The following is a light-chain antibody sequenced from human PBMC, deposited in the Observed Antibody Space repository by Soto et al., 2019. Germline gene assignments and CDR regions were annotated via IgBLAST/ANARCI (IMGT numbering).Light chain of an antibody. Sequence: QSALTQPPSASGSPGQSVTISCTGTSSDVGGYNYVSWYQQHSGKAPNLMIYEVSKRPSAVPDRFSGSKSGNTASLTVSGLQAEDEADYSCSSYAGSNNFVVFGGGTQLTVL. CDR1: SSDVGGYNY. CDR3: SSYAGSNNFVV. J-gene: IGLJ2*01. V-gene: IGLV2-8*01. CDR2: EVS.